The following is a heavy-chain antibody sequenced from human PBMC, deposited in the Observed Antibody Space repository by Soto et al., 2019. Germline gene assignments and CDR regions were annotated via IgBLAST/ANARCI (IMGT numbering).Heavy chain of an antibody. CDR1: GYSFSDYG. Sequence: ASVKVSCKASGYSFSDYGITWVRQAPGQGLEWMGWISAYHGGTNYAPKVQGRVTMTTDTSTSTAYMELRSLRSDDTAVYYCTRVVGDYHFDYWGQGTLVTV. J-gene: IGHJ4*02. D-gene: IGHD4-17*01. CDR3: TRVVGDYHFDY. CDR2: ISAYHGGT. V-gene: IGHV1-18*01.